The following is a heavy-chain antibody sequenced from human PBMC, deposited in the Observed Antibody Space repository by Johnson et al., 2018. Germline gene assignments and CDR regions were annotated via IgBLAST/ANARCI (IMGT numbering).Heavy chain of an antibody. Sequence: QVQLQQWGAGLLKPSETLSLTCAVYGGSFSGYYWSWILQPPGKGLEWIGEINHSGSTNYNPSLKSRVTLSVATSKNQFSRKLTAVTAADTGVYFCASAYGDYVDYYYYCYRDVWGKGTTVTASS. V-gene: IGHV4-34*01. CDR2: INHSGST. J-gene: IGHJ6*03. CDR1: GGSFSGYY. D-gene: IGHD4-17*01. CDR3: ASAYGDYVDYYYYCYRDV.